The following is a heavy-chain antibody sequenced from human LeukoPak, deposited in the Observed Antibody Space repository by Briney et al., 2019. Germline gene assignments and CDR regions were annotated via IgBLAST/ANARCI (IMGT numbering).Heavy chain of an antibody. CDR3: ARLWIAVTSKLISFDS. CDR2: SSAYNGNT. J-gene: IGHJ4*02. D-gene: IGHD6-19*01. CDR1: GYTFTSNG. Sequence: ASVKVSCKASGYTFTSNGVTWVRQAPGQALEWMGWSSAYNGNTNYAQKIQGRVTMTTDTSTSTASMELRSLRSDATAVYYCARLWIAVTSKLISFDSWGQGTLVTVSS. V-gene: IGHV1-18*01.